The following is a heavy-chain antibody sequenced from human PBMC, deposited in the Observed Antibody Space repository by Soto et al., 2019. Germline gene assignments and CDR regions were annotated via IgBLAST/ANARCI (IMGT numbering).Heavy chain of an antibody. V-gene: IGHV3-23*01. CDR3: AKGLSGVLAYCGGDYYTFAY. CDR1: GFTFSSYA. Sequence: EVQLLESGGGLVQPGGSLRLSCAASGFTFSSYAMSWVRQAPGKGLEWVSAISGSGGSTYYDDSVKGRFTISRVNSKNTLYLQMNSLRAEDTAVYYCAKGLSGVLAYCGGDYYTFAYWGQGTLVTVSS. J-gene: IGHJ4*02. D-gene: IGHD2-21*02. CDR2: ISGSGGST.